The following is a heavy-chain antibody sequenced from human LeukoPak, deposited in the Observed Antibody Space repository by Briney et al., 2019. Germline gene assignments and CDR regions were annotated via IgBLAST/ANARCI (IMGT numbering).Heavy chain of an antibody. CDR2: INWNGGST. CDR3: ARDRGYDFWSGYYGYFDY. Sequence: GGSLRLXCAASGFIFDDYGMSWVRQAPGKGLEWVSGINWNGGSTDYADSVKGRFTISRDNAKNSLYLQVNSLRAEDTALYYCARDRGYDFWSGYYGYFDYWGQGTLVTVSS. J-gene: IGHJ4*02. D-gene: IGHD3-3*01. V-gene: IGHV3-20*04. CDR1: GFIFDDYG.